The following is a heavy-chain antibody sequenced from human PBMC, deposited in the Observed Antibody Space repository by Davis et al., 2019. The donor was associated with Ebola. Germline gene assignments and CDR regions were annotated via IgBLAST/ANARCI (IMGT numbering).Heavy chain of an antibody. CDR1: GFTFSNYW. CDR3: AKSGLSFGVVKYHYGMDV. Sequence: GESLKISCAASGFTFSNYWMSWVRQAPGKGLEWVSYISSSSSTIYYADSVKGRFTISRDNAKNSLYLQMNSLRAEDTAVYYCAKSGLSFGVVKYHYGMDVWGKGTTVTVSS. CDR2: ISSSSSTI. J-gene: IGHJ6*04. V-gene: IGHV3-48*01. D-gene: IGHD3-3*01.